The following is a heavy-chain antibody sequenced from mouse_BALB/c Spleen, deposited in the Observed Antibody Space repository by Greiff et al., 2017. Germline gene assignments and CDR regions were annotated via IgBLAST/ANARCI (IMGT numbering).Heavy chain of an antibody. Sequence: EVKLQQSGAELVRPGALVKLSCKASGFTIKDYYMHWVKQRPEQGLEWIGWIDPENGNTIYDPTFQGKASITADTTSNTAYLQLSSLTSEDTAVYYCARAGTYAMDYWGQGTSVTVSA. J-gene: IGHJ4*01. D-gene: IGHD4-1*01. CDR3: ARAGTYAMDY. V-gene: IGHV14-1*02. CDR1: GFTIKDYY. CDR2: IDPENGNT.